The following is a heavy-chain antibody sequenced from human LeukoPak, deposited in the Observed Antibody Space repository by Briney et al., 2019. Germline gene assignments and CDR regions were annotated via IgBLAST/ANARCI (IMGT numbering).Heavy chain of an antibody. V-gene: IGHV3-23*01. CDR3: ARDSGGMAVAGTGLSWFDP. CDR1: GFTFNIYD. Sequence: GGSLRLSCAASGFTFNIYDMTWVRQAPGKGLEWVSTISGSGGNTYHADSVKGRFTISRDNSKNTLYLQMNSLRAEDTAMYYCARDSGGMAVAGTGLSWFDPWGQGTLVTVSS. J-gene: IGHJ5*02. CDR2: ISGSGGNT. D-gene: IGHD6-19*01.